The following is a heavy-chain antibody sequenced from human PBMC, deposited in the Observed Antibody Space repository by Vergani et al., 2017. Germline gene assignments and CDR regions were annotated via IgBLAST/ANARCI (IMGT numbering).Heavy chain of an antibody. V-gene: IGHV3-23*01. CDR2: ISGSGAST. J-gene: IGHJ4*02. CDR1: GFIFSSHA. Sequence: EVQLLESGGGVVQPGGSLRLSCAASGFIFSSHAMTWVRQAPGKGLEWVSTISGSGASTYYADSVKGRFSISRDNSKNTLLLQMNSLIAKDTAVYYCAKSPNFNNRPTDYWGQGTLVTVSS. D-gene: IGHD1/OR15-1a*01. CDR3: AKSPNFNNRPTDY.